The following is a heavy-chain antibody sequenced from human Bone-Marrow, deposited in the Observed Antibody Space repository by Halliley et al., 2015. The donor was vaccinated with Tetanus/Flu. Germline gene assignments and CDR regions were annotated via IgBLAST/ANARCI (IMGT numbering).Heavy chain of an antibody. CDR1: GFTFSSYE. CDR3: AKDRGAHYYDSSGYGAFDV. J-gene: IGHJ3*01. Sequence: SLRLSCAASGFTFSSYEMTWVRQAPGKGLEWVSSISASGSRTYHADFVKGRFTVSRDNSKNTLYLQMNSLRDGDTAVYFCAKDRGAHYYDSSGYGAFDVWGQGTVVTVSS. CDR2: ISASGSRT. D-gene: IGHD3-22*01. V-gene: IGHV3-23*01.